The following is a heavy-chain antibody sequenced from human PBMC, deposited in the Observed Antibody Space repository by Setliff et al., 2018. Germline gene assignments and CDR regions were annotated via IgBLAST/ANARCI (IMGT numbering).Heavy chain of an antibody. CDR2: ISSSSSYI. V-gene: IGHV3-21*01. Sequence: PGGSLRLSCAASGFTFSSYSMNWVRKAPGKGREWVSSISSSSSYIYYADSAKGRFTISRDNAKNSLDLQMDSLRGEDTAVYYCVRDRWKVMVNKGEDAFDLWGQGTMVTVSS. CDR1: GFTFSSYS. J-gene: IGHJ3*01. D-gene: IGHD5-18*01. CDR3: VRDRWKVMVNKGEDAFDL.